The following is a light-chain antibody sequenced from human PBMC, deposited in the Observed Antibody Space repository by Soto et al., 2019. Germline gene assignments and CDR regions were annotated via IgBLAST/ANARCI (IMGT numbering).Light chain of an antibody. Sequence: QTAVAQPASVSGPPGQSITISCTGTTSHVGRYDYVSWFQQHPGKAPKLIIYDVSHWPSGVSDRFSGSKSGNTASLTISGLQAEDEADYYCSSFTTSTTFVFGTGTKVTVL. J-gene: IGLJ1*01. CDR1: TSHVGRYDY. CDR2: DVS. V-gene: IGLV2-14*03. CDR3: SSFTTSTTFV.